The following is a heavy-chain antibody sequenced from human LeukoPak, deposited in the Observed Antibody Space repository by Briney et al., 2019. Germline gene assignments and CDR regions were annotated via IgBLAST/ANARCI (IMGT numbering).Heavy chain of an antibody. CDR3: ARARDDYGDYDY. D-gene: IGHD4-17*01. V-gene: IGHV4-30-4*01. CDR1: GGSIRSSYYY. J-gene: IGHJ4*02. CDR2: IYYSGST. Sequence: PSETLSLTCTVSGGSIRSSYYYWSWIRQPPGKGLEWIGYIYYSGSTYYNPSLKSRVTISVDTSKNQFSLKLSSVTAADTAVYYCARARDDYGDYDYWGQGTLVTVSS.